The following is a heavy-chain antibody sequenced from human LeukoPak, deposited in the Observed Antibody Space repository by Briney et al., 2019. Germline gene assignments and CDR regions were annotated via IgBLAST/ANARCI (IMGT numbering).Heavy chain of an antibody. Sequence: SETLSLTCTVSGGSISSSSYYWGWIRQPPGKGLEWIGSIYYSGSTYYNPSLKSRVTISVDTSKNQFSLKLSSVTAADTAVYYCARDSGYYNYWGQGTLVTVSS. CDR1: GGSISSSSYY. CDR3: ARDSGYYNY. J-gene: IGHJ4*02. D-gene: IGHD3-22*01. CDR2: IYYSGST. V-gene: IGHV4-39*07.